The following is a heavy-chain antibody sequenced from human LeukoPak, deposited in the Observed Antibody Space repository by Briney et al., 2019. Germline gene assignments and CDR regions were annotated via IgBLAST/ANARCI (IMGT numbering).Heavy chain of an antibody. J-gene: IGHJ6*03. CDR3: ARGLGFYYYYYYMDV. Sequence: ASVKVSCKASGYTLTSYDINWVRQATGQGLEWMGWMNPNSGNTGYAQKFQGRVTMTRNTSISTAYMELSSLRSEDTAVYYCARGLGFYYYYYYMDVWGKGTTVTVSS. V-gene: IGHV1-8*01. CDR1: GYTLTSYD. CDR2: MNPNSGNT.